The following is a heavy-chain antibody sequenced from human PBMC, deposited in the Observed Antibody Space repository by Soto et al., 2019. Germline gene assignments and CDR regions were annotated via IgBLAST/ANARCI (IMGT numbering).Heavy chain of an antibody. D-gene: IGHD2-15*01. CDR1: GYTFTSYG. J-gene: IGHJ5*02. CDR2: ISAYNGNT. CDR3: ASRYCSGGSCYLDP. Sequence: GASVKVSCKASGYTFTSYGISWVRQAPGQGLEWMGWISAYNGNTNYAQKLQGRVTMTTDTSTSTAYMELRSLRSDDTAVYYCASRYCSGGSCYLDPWGQGTLVTVSS. V-gene: IGHV1-18*01.